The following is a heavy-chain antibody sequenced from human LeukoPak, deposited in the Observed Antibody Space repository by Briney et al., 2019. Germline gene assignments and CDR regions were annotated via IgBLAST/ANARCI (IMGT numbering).Heavy chain of an antibody. D-gene: IGHD1-26*01. CDR1: GFTFSSYG. J-gene: IGHJ4*02. CDR3: AKDKRIVGAPTDY. Sequence: GGSLRLSCAASGFTFSSYGMHWVRQAPGKGLEWVAFIRYDGSNKYYADSVKGRFTISRDNSKNTLYLQMNSLRAEDTAVYYCAKDKRIVGAPTDYWGQGTLVTVSS. V-gene: IGHV3-30*02. CDR2: IRYDGSNK.